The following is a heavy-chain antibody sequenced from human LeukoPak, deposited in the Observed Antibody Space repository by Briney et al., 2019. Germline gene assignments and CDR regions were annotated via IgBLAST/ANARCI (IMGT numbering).Heavy chain of an antibody. D-gene: IGHD3-10*01. CDR3: AKDHEYASGTYYRGSFDY. CDR2: INSDGSTS. J-gene: IGHJ4*02. CDR1: GFTFSNFW. V-gene: IGHV3-74*01. Sequence: GGSLRLSCAASGFTFSNFWMHWVRQAPGKGLVWVSRINSDGSTSNYADFVEGRFTISRDNSKNTLYLQMNSLRAEDTAVYYCAKDHEYASGTYYRGSFDYWGQGTLVTVSS.